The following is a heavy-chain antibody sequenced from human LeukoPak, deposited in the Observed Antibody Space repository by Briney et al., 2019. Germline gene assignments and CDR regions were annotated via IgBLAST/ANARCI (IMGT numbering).Heavy chain of an antibody. V-gene: IGHV3-66*01. J-gene: IGHJ3*02. CDR3: ASYRYGSSFAFDI. Sequence: GGSLRLSCGASGFTVSTNYMSWVRQAPGKGLEWVSIIYSGGSTCYADSVKGRFTISRDNSKNTLYLQMNSLRAEDTAVYYCASYRYGSSFAFDIWGQGTMVTVSS. CDR2: IYSGGST. CDR1: GFTVSTNY. D-gene: IGHD6-6*01.